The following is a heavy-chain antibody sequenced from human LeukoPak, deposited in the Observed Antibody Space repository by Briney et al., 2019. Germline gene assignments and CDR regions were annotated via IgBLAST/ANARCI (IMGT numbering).Heavy chain of an antibody. J-gene: IGHJ4*02. CDR1: GYTFTGYY. Sequence: GASVKASCKASGYTFTGYYMHWVRQAPGQGLEWMGWVNPNSGGTNYAQKFQGRVTMTRDTSISTAYMELSRLRSDDTAVYYCTRENGDGDYVDYWGQGTLVTVSS. D-gene: IGHD4-17*01. V-gene: IGHV1-2*02. CDR2: VNPNSGGT. CDR3: TRENGDGDYVDY.